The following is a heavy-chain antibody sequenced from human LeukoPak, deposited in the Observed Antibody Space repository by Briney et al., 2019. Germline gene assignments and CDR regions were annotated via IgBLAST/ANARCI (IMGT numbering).Heavy chain of an antibody. CDR1: GGTFSSYA. J-gene: IGHJ6*03. CDR3: ARDVVTIFGVAPAPYYYMDV. CDR2: IIPILGIA. D-gene: IGHD3-3*01. Sequence: SVKVSCKASGGTFSSYAISWVRQAPGQGLEWMGRIIPILGIANYAQKFQGRVTITTDESTSTAYMELSSLRSEDTAVYYCARDVVTIFGVAPAPYYYMDVWGKGTTVTVSS. V-gene: IGHV1-69*04.